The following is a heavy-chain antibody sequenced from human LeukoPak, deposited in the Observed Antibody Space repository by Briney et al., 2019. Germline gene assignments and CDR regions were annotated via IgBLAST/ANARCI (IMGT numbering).Heavy chain of an antibody. CDR3: ARLTRLAFDI. Sequence: SETLSLTCTVSGGSISSSSYYWGWIRQPPGKGLEWIGSIYYSGSTYYNPSLKSRVTISVDTSKNQLSLKLSSVTAADTAVYYCARLTRLAFDIWGQGTMVTVSS. CDR2: IYYSGST. V-gene: IGHV4-39*01. CDR1: GGSISSSSYY. J-gene: IGHJ3*02.